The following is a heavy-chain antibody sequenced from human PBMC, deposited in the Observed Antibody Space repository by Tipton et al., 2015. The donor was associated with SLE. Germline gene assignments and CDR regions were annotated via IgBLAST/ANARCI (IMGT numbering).Heavy chain of an antibody. V-gene: IGHV4-39*06. Sequence: TLSLTCTVSGGSISSSSYYWGWIRQPPGKGLEWSGSIYYSGSTYYNPSLKRRVTTSEDTTKNRFPLKLSSVTAADTAVYYCATDSSQPNVWGKGTPVTVSS. CDR3: ATDSSQPNV. CDR2: IYYSGST. CDR1: GGSISSSSYY. J-gene: IGHJ6*04.